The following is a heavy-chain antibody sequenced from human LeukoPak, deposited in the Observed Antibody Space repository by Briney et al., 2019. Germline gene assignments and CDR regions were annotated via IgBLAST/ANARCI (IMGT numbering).Heavy chain of an antibody. CDR1: GGSISSYY. D-gene: IGHD1-26*01. CDR3: ARGRWESSP. Sequence: NPSETLSLTCTVSGGSISSYYWSWIRQPPGKGLEWIGYIYYSGSTNYNPSLKSRVTISVDTSKNQFSLKLSSVTAAGTAVYYCARGRWESSPWGQGTLVTVSS. V-gene: IGHV4-59*01. CDR2: IYYSGST. J-gene: IGHJ5*02.